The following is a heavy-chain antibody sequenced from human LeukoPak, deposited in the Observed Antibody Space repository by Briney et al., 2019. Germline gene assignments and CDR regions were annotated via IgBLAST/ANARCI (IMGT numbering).Heavy chain of an antibody. Sequence: ASVKVSCKASVYTFTGYYMHWVRQAPGQGLEWMGRINPNSGGTNYAQKFQGRVTMTRDTSISTAYMELSRLRSDDTAVYYCARVGYCTNGVCSDFDYWGQGTLVTVSS. CDR2: INPNSGGT. D-gene: IGHD2-8*01. CDR1: VYTFTGYY. V-gene: IGHV1-2*06. J-gene: IGHJ4*02. CDR3: ARVGYCTNGVCSDFDY.